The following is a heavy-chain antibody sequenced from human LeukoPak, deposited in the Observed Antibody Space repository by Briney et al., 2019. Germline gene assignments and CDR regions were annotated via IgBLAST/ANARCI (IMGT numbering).Heavy chain of an antibody. CDR3: AKDPGYSYGPHYYFDY. J-gene: IGHJ4*02. CDR1: GFTFSSYA. Sequence: GGSLRLSCAASGFTFSSYAMHWVRQAPGKGLEWVSAISGSGGSTYYADSVKGRFTISRDNSKNTLYLQMNSLRAEDTAVYYCAKDPGYSYGPHYYFDYWGQGTLVTVSS. V-gene: IGHV3-23*01. CDR2: ISGSGGST. D-gene: IGHD5-18*01.